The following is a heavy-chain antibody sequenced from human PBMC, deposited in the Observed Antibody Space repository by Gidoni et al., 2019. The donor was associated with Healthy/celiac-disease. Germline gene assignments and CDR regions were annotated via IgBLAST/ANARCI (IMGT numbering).Heavy chain of an antibody. Sequence: QVQLQESGPGLVKPSQTLSLTCTVSGGSISSGDYYWSWIRQPPGKGLEWIGYIYYSGSTYYNPSLKSRVTISVDTSKNQFSLKLSSVTAADTAVYYCARGEGEYDSPIKDAFDIWGQGTMVTVSS. V-gene: IGHV4-30-4*01. CDR2: IYYSGST. CDR1: GGSISSGDYY. D-gene: IGHD3-22*01. CDR3: ARGEGEYDSPIKDAFDI. J-gene: IGHJ3*02.